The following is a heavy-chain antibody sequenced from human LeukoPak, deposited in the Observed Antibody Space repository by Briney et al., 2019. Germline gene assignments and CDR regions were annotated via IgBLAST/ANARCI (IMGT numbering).Heavy chain of an antibody. Sequence: PSETLSLTCTVSGGSISSSSYYWGWIRQPPGKGLEWIGSIYYSGSTYYNPSPKSRVTISVDTSKNQFSLKLSSVTAADTAVYYCARPYDSSGYFFDPWGQGTLVTVSS. J-gene: IGHJ5*02. CDR1: GGSISSSSYY. D-gene: IGHD3-22*01. CDR3: ARPYDSSGYFFDP. V-gene: IGHV4-39*01. CDR2: IYYSGST.